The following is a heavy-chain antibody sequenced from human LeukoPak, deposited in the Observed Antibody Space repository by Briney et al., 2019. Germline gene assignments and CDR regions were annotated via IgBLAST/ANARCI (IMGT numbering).Heavy chain of an antibody. CDR1: GYTLTELS. Sequence: ASVKVSCKVSGYTLTELSMHWVRQAPGKGLEWMGGFDPEDGETIYAQKFQGRVTMTEDTSTDTAYMELSSLRSEDTAVYYCATGYCSSTSCQNREYNWFDPWGQGTLVTVSS. D-gene: IGHD2-2*01. CDR3: ATGYCSSTSCQNREYNWFDP. CDR2: FDPEDGET. V-gene: IGHV1-24*01. J-gene: IGHJ5*02.